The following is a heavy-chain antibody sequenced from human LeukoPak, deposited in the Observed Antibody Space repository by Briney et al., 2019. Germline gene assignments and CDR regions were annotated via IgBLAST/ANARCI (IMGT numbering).Heavy chain of an antibody. J-gene: IGHJ4*02. CDR3: ARLDYGSGNLRY. D-gene: IGHD3-10*01. Sequence: GGSLRLSCAASGFTFSSYEMNWVRQAPGKGLERVSYISSSGSTIYYADSVKGRFTISRDNAKNSLYLQMNSLRAEDTAVYYCARLDYGSGNLRYWGQGTLVTVSS. CDR1: GFTFSSYE. CDR2: ISSSGSTI. V-gene: IGHV3-48*03.